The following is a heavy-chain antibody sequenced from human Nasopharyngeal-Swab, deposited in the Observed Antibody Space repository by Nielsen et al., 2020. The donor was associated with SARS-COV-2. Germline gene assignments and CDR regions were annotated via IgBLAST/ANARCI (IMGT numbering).Heavy chain of an antibody. Sequence: ASVKVSCKASGYTFTGYYMHWVRQAPGQGLEWMGRINPNSGGTNYAQKFQGRVTMTRDTSISTAYMELSSLRSDDTAVYYCARGDYDVLTGYYYYGMDVWGQGTTVTVSS. CDR1: GYTFTGYY. J-gene: IGHJ6*02. CDR2: INPNSGGT. V-gene: IGHV1-2*06. CDR3: ARGDYDVLTGYYYYGMDV. D-gene: IGHD3-9*01.